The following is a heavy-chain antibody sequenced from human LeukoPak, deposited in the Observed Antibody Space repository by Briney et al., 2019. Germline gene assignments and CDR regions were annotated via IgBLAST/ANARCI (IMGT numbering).Heavy chain of an antibody. CDR3: ARVSLGADGYYYFDY. Sequence: KASQTLSLTCAVSGGSISSGGYSWSWIRQPPGKGLEWIGYIYHSGSTYYNPSLKSRVTISVDRSKNQFSLKLSSVTAADTAVYYCARVSLGADGYYYFDYWGQGTLVTVSS. CDR1: GGSISSGGYS. CDR2: IYHSGST. V-gene: IGHV4-30-2*01. D-gene: IGHD5-24*01. J-gene: IGHJ4*02.